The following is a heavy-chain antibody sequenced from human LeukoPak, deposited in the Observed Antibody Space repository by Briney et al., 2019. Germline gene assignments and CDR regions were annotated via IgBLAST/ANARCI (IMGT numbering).Heavy chain of an antibody. Sequence: ASVKVSCKASGYTFTSYDFNWVRQATGQRPEWMGWMSPNSGDTGYAQKFQDRVTMTRNTSISTAYMELSSLRSDDTAVYYCARGPPNWGYDYWGPGALVTVSS. CDR1: GYTFTSYD. J-gene: IGHJ4*02. CDR3: ARGPPNWGYDY. V-gene: IGHV1-8*01. CDR2: MSPNSGDT. D-gene: IGHD7-27*01.